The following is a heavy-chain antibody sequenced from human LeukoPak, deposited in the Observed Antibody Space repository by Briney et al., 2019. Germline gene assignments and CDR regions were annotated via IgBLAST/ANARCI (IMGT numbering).Heavy chain of an antibody. CDR1: GFTFDDYA. Sequence: GGSLRLSCAASGFTFDDYATHWVRQAPGKGLEWVSGISWNSGSIGYADSVKGRFTISRDNAKNSLYLQMNSLRAEDMALYYCAKAMRYYMDVWGKGTTVTVSS. CDR3: AKAMRYYMDV. CDR2: ISWNSGSI. V-gene: IGHV3-9*03. J-gene: IGHJ6*03.